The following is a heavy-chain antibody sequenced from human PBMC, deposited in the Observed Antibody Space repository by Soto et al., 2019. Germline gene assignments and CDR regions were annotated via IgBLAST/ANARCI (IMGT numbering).Heavy chain of an antibody. CDR1: GGTFSSYT. Sequence: QVQLVQSGAEVKKPGSSVKVSCTASGGTFSSYTISCVRQAPGQGLEWMGRIIPILGIANYAQKFQGRVPMTADKSTSTAYMELSSLRSEDTVVYDGARVVVGLDYYYDMDVWGKGTTVTVSS. CDR2: IIPILGIA. CDR3: ARVVVGLDYYYDMDV. J-gene: IGHJ6*03. D-gene: IGHD2-15*01. V-gene: IGHV1-69*02.